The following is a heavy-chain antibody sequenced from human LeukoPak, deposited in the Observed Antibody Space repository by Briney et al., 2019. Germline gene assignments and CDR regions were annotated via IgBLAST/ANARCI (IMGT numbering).Heavy chain of an antibody. CDR1: GCTFSDYY. J-gene: IGHJ6*02. Sequence: GGSLTLSCAASGCTFSDYYMSWIRQAPGKGLEWVSYISSSGSTIYYADSVKGRFTIDRDNDKHSLYLQSNSIGAEATAVYYCARDLRSHYGMDVWGQGTTVTVSS. V-gene: IGHV3-11*01. D-gene: IGHD2-15*01. CDR3: ARDLRSHYGMDV. CDR2: ISSSGSTI.